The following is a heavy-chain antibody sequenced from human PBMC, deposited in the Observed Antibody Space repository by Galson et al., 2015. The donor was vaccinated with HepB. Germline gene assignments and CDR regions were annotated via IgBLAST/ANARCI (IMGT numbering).Heavy chain of an antibody. Sequence: SVKVSCKASGYTFTSYAMHWVRQAPGQRLEWMGWINAGNGNTKYSQKFQGRVTITRDTSASTAYMELSSLRSEETAVYYCARDEQWLVRYYYYGMDVWGQGTTVTVSS. CDR3: ARDEQWLVRYYYYGMDV. J-gene: IGHJ6*02. D-gene: IGHD6-19*01. V-gene: IGHV1-3*01. CDR1: GYTFTSYA. CDR2: INAGNGNT.